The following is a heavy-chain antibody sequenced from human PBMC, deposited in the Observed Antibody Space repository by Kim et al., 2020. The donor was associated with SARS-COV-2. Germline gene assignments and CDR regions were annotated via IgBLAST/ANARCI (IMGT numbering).Heavy chain of an antibody. Sequence: GGSLRLSCAASGFTFSSYGMHWVRQAPGKGLEWVAVIWYDGSNKYYADSVKGRFTISRDNSKNTLYLQMNSLRAEDTAVYYCASRIGWDTAMVTNYYYGMDVWGQGTTVTVSS. V-gene: IGHV3-33*01. D-gene: IGHD5-18*01. J-gene: IGHJ6*02. CDR1: GFTFSSYG. CDR3: ASRIGWDTAMVTNYYYGMDV. CDR2: IWYDGSNK.